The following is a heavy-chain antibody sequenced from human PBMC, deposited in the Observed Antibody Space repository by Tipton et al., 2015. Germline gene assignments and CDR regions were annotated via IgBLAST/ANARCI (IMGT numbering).Heavy chain of an antibody. D-gene: IGHD2-15*01. CDR1: GGSISSGGFY. CDR2: IYHSGTT. J-gene: IGHJ4*02. Sequence: TLSLTCNVSGGSISSGGFYWSWIRQHPGNGLEWIGYIYHSGTTSYNPSLKSRVTISADTSKNQFSLKLPSVTAADTAVYFCATSYAANPSGFWFWGQGTLVTVSS. V-gene: IGHV4-31*03. CDR3: ATSYAANPSGFWF.